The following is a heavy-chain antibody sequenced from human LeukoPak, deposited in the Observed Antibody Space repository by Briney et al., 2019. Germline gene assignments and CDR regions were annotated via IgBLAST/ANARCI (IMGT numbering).Heavy chain of an antibody. Sequence: SETLSLTCTVSGGSISSYYWSWIRQPPGKGLEWIGYTYYSGSTNYNPSLKSRVAISVDTSKSQFSLKLSSVTAADTAVYYCARVFRSPHYSGYDLYYFDYWGQGTLVTVSS. CDR1: GGSISSYY. D-gene: IGHD5-12*01. J-gene: IGHJ4*02. V-gene: IGHV4-59*01. CDR2: TYYSGST. CDR3: ARVFRSPHYSGYDLYYFDY.